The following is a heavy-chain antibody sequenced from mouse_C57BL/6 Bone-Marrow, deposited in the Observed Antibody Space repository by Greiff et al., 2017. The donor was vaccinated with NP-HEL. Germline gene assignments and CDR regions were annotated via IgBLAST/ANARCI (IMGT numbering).Heavy chain of an antibody. CDR2: IDPENGDT. V-gene: IGHV14-4*01. D-gene: IGHD2-3*01. CDR1: GLNIKDDY. CDR3: TNDGYYDWFAY. J-gene: IGHJ3*01. Sequence: EVHLVESGAELVRPGASVKLSCTASGLNIKDDYMHWVKQRPEQGLEWIGWIDPENGDTEYASKFQGKATITEDTSSNTAYLQLSSLPSEDTAVYYCTNDGYYDWFAYWGQGTLVTVSA.